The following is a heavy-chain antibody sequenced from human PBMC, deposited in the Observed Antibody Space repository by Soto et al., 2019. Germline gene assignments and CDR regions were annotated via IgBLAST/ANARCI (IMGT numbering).Heavy chain of an antibody. V-gene: IGHV1-2*02. CDR1: GYTFTGYY. D-gene: IGHD4-4*01. CDR2: INPNSGGT. J-gene: IGHJ6*01. Sequence: ASVKVSCKASGYTFTGYYMHWVRQAPGQGLEWMGWINPNSGGTNYAQKFQGRVTMTRDTSISTAYMELSRLRSDDTAVYYCARVDYSNYVHYYGMEVLGQGTTVNVSS. CDR3: ARVDYSNYVHYYGMEV.